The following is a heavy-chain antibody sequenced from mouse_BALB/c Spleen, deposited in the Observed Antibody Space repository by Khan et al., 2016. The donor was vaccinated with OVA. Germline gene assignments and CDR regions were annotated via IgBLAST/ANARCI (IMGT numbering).Heavy chain of an antibody. V-gene: IGHV14-3*02. D-gene: IGHD1-2*01. Sequence: IQLVQSGSSLLPPVSSFPFSFPFSFFTIKDTYMHWVTQRPEQGLEWIGRIDPANGNTKYDPKFQGKATLTADTSSNTAYLQLSSLTSEDTAVYYCAYSLLLYAMDYWGQGTSVTVSS. J-gene: IGHJ4*01. CDR2: IDPANGNT. CDR1: FFTIKDTY. CDR3: AYSLLLYAMDY.